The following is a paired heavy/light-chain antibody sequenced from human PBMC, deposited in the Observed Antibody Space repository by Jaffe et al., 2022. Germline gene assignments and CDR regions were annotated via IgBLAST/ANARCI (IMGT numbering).Light chain of an antibody. V-gene: IGKV3-20*01. CDR2: GAS. CDR1: QSVSSSY. CDR3: QQYGSPPRVT. Sequence: EIVLTQSPGTLSLSPGERATLSCRASQSVSSSYLAWYQQKPGQAPRLLIYGASSRATGIPDRFSGSGSGTDFTLTISRLEPEDFAVYYCQQYGSPPRVTFGQGTRLEIK. J-gene: IGKJ5*01.
Heavy chain of an antibody. J-gene: IGHJ4*02. D-gene: IGHD3-10*01. V-gene: IGHV1-69*01. Sequence: QVQLVQSGAEVKKPGSSVKVSCKASGGTFSSYAISWVRQAPGQGLEWMGGIIPIFGTANYAQKFQGRVTITADESTSTAYMELSSLRSEDTAVYYCASETYYYGSGSYTIPDSWGQGTLVTVSS. CDR2: IIPIFGTA. CDR1: GGTFSSYA. CDR3: ASETYYYGSGSYTIPDS.